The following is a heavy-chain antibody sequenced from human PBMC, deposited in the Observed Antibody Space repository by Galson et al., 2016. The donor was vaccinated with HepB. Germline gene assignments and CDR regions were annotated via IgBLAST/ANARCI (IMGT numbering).Heavy chain of an antibody. J-gene: IGHJ3*01. D-gene: IGHD4-17*01. V-gene: IGHV1-46*01. Sequence: SVKVSCKASGSTFTKYYLHWVRQAPGQGLEWMGIINPSASSTSDAQKFQGRVTMTRTTSTSTVYMELRSLRSEDTAGYYVGAPTVSPGASDVWGRGTLVTGSS. CDR1: GSTFTKYY. CDR3: GAPTVSPGASDV. CDR2: INPSASST.